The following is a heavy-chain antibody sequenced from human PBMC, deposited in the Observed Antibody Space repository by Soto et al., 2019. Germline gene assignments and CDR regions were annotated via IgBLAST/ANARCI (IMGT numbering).Heavy chain of an antibody. V-gene: IGHV1-69*01. CDR1: EGTFNSYA. CDR3: ASGASRWYPYSFDS. J-gene: IGHJ4*02. CDR2: IIPYYNTL. Sequence: QAQVVQSGAEVRKPGSSVKLSCKASEGTFNSYAIAWVRQAPGQGLEWMGGIIPYYNTLNYSQKFQDRVTITADDSTNTVYMELSSLRSDDTAVYFCASGASRWYPYSFDSWAQGTLVTVSS. D-gene: IGHD6-13*01.